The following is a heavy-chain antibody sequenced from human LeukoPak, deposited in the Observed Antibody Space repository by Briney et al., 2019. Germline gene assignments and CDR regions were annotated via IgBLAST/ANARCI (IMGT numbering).Heavy chain of an antibody. D-gene: IGHD2-15*01. J-gene: IGHJ6*02. CDR3: AKALGYCSGGSCYSRRQNYYYGMDV. CDR2: ISGSGGST. CDR1: GFSFSSYA. V-gene: IGHV3-23*01. Sequence: GGSLRLPCAASGFSFSSYAMSWVRQAPGKGLEWVSAISGSGGSTYYADSMKGRFTISRDNSKKTLYLQRNSLRAEDTAVYYCAKALGYCSGGSCYSRRQNYYYGMDVWGQGTTVTVSS.